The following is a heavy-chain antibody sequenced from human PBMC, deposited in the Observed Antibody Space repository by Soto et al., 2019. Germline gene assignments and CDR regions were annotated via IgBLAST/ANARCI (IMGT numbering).Heavy chain of an antibody. J-gene: IGHJ6*02. D-gene: IGHD2-2*01. Sequence: QLQLQESGPGLVKPSETLSLTCTVSGGSISSSSYYWGWIRQPPGKGLEWIGSIYYSGSTYYNPSLKSRVTISVDTSKNQFSLKLSSVTAADTAVYYCARLAVPAAMPLVNYYYGMDVWGQGTTVTVSS. CDR1: GGSISSSSYY. V-gene: IGHV4-39*01. CDR3: ARLAVPAAMPLVNYYYGMDV. CDR2: IYYSGST.